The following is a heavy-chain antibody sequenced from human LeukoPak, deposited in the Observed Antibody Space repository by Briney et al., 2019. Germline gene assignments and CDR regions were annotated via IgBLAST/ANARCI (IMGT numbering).Heavy chain of an antibody. J-gene: IGHJ4*02. CDR2: ISYDGSNK. CDR1: GFTFSSYG. Sequence: GRSLRLSCAASGFTFSSYGIHWSSQAPGKGLEWEAVISYDGSNKYYADSVKGRFTISRDNSKNTLYLQMNSLRAEDMAVYYCAKGSSTSCYVSWGQGTLVTVSS. CDR3: AKGSSTSCYVS. D-gene: IGHD2-2*01. V-gene: IGHV3-30*18.